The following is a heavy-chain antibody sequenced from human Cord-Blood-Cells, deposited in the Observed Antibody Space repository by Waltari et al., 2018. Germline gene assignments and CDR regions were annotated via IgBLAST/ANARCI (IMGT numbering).Heavy chain of an antibody. CDR3: ARIGNDLLSGYLFDY. V-gene: IGHV2-26*01. D-gene: IGHD3-3*01. CDR1: GFSLSNARMG. Sequence: QVTLKESGPVLVKPTETLTMTCTVSGFSLSNARMGVSWIRQPPGKALEWLAHIFTNDEKSYSTTLKSRLTITKYTSKSQVVLTMTNMDPVDTATYYCARIGNDLLSGYLFDYWGQGTLVTVSS. CDR2: IFTNDEK. J-gene: IGHJ4*02.